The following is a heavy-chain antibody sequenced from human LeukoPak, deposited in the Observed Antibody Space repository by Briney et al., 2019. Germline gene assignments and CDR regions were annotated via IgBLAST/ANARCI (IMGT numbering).Heavy chain of an antibody. CDR2: IYSGGST. CDR1: GFTFSSYA. J-gene: IGHJ4*02. CDR3: ARDLIAVAGNVSDY. D-gene: IGHD6-19*01. V-gene: IGHV3-53*01. Sequence: GGSLRLSCAASGFTFSSYAMHWVRQAPGKGLEWVSVIYSGGSTYYADSVKGRFTISRDNSKNTLYLQMNSLRAEDTAVYYCARDLIAVAGNVSDYWGQGTLVTVSS.